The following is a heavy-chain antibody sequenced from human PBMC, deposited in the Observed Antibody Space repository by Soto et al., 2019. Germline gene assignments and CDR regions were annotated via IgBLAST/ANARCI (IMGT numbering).Heavy chain of an antibody. J-gene: IGHJ6*03. CDR2: ISSNGVGT. V-gene: IGHV3-64*01. CDR1: GFTLGGYA. Sequence: EVQLAESGGGLAQPGGSLRLSCAASGFTLGGYARDWVRQAQGRGLEYVSGISSNGVGTYYANSVQGRFTISRDNSKNTVYLQMGSLRPEDMAVYYCARRARPDFYYMDVWGKGTTVTVSS. CDR3: ARRARPDFYYMDV. D-gene: IGHD6-6*01.